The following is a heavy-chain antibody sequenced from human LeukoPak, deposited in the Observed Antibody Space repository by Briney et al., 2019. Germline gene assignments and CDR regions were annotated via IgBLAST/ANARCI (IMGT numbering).Heavy chain of an antibody. V-gene: IGHV4-59*01. D-gene: IGHD3-10*01. Sequence: LSETLSLTCTVSGGSISSYYWSWIRQPPGKGLEWIGYIYYSGSTNYNPSLKSRVTISVDTSKNQFSLKLSSVTAADTAVYYCARGPEEELGDAFDIWGQGTMVTVSS. CDR3: ARGPEEELGDAFDI. J-gene: IGHJ3*02. CDR1: GGSISSYY. CDR2: IYYSGST.